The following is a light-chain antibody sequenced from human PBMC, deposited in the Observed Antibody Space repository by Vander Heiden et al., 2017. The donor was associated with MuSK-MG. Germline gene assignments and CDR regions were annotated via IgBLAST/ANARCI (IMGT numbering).Light chain of an antibody. V-gene: IGKV1-39*01. CDR3: QQSYSTPRA. Sequence: DIQMTQSPSSLSASVGDRVTITCRASQSISSYVNWYQQKPGKAPKLLIYAASSLQSGVPSRCSGSGSGTDFTLTISSLQPEDFATYYCQQSYSTPRAFGQGTKVEIK. J-gene: IGKJ1*01. CDR1: QSISSY. CDR2: AAS.